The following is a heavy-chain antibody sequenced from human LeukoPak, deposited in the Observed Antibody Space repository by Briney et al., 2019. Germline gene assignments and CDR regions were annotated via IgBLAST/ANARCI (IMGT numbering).Heavy chain of an antibody. J-gene: IGHJ5*02. D-gene: IGHD3-16*01. Sequence: GGSLRLSCAAAGFTFSSYGMHWVRQAPGKGLEWVANIKQDGSEKYYVDSVKGRFTISRDNAKNSLYLQMNTLRAEDTAMYYCAKDAQPRSRWFDPWGQGTLVTVSS. V-gene: IGHV3-7*03. CDR2: IKQDGSEK. CDR1: GFTFSSYG. CDR3: AKDAQPRSRWFDP.